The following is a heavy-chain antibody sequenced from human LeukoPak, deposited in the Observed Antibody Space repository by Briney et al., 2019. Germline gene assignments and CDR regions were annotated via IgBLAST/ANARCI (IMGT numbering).Heavy chain of an antibody. V-gene: IGHV4-4*07. CDR2: IYTSGST. J-gene: IGHJ4*02. Sequence: PSETLSLTCTVSGGSISSYYWSWIRQPAGKGPEWIGRIYTSGSTNYNPSLKSRVTMSVDTSKNQFSLKLSSVTAADTAVYYCARDPRGYSGYGPGVYFDYWGQGTLVTVSS. CDR1: GGSISSYY. CDR3: ARDPRGYSGYGPGVYFDY. D-gene: IGHD5-12*01.